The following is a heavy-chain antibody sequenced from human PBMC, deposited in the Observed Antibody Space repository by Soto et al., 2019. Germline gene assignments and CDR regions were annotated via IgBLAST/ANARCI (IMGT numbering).Heavy chain of an antibody. V-gene: IGHV3-74*01. CDR1: GFTFNNYW. CDR2: INSEGTYT. D-gene: IGHD6-19*01. J-gene: IGHJ5*02. Sequence: VQLVESGGGLVQPGGSLRLSCGAFGFTFNNYWMHWVRQVPGKGLVWVSRINSEGTYTSHADSVKGRFTISRDNAKNTLYLQMNSLRAEDTAVYYCARGGLEPVDHWGQGTLVTVSS. CDR3: ARGGLEPVDH.